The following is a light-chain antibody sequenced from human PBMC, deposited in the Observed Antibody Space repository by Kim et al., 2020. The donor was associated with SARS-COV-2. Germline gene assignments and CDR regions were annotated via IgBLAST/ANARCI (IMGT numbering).Light chain of an antibody. CDR1: QPISTW. Sequence: DIHMTQSPSSVSASMGDRVTITCRASQPISTWLAWYQQKPGKAPKLLVYAASDLQSGVPSRFSGSGSGTEFTLTINGLQPEDVATYSCQQSFSLPLTFGPGTKVDIK. J-gene: IGKJ1*01. CDR3: QQSFSLPLT. CDR2: AAS. V-gene: IGKV1-12*01.